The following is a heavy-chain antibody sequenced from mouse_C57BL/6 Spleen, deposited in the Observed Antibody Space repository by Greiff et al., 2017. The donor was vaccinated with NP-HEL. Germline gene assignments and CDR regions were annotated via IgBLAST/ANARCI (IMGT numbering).Heavy chain of an antibody. J-gene: IGHJ2*01. CDR2: IDPEDGET. CDR3: ARSRDYGSSYDY. D-gene: IGHD1-1*01. CDR1: GFNIKDYY. Sequence: DVHLVESGAELVKPGASVKLSCTASGFNIKDYYMHWVKQRTEQGLEWIGRIDPEDGETKYAPKFQGKATITADTSSNTAYLQLSSLTSEDTAVYYCARSRDYGSSYDYWGQGTTLTVSS. V-gene: IGHV14-2*01.